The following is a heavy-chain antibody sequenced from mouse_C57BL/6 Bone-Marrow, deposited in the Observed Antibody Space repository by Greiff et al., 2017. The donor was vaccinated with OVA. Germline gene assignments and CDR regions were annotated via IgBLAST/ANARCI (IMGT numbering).Heavy chain of an antibody. Sequence: QVQLQQSGPELVKPGASVKISCKASGYAFSSSWMNWVKQRPGKGLEWIGRIYPGDGDTNYNGKFKGKATLTADKSSSTAYMQLSSLTSEDSAVYFCARSQYYGSSYGVYWYFDVWGTGTTVTVSS. D-gene: IGHD1-1*01. CDR2: IYPGDGDT. CDR3: ARSQYYGSSYGVYWYFDV. CDR1: GYAFSSSW. V-gene: IGHV1-82*01. J-gene: IGHJ1*03.